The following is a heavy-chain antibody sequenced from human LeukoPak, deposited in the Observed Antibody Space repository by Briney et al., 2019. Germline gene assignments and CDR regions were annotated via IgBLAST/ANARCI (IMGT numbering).Heavy chain of an antibody. CDR3: ARDEPWGSGSYPY. Sequence: ASVKDSCKASRGTFSRYPISWVRQAPGQGVEWMGGIIPIFGTANYAQKFQGRVTITTDESTSTAYMELSSLRSEDTAVYYCARDEPWGSGSYPYWGQGTLVTVSS. CDR2: IIPIFGTA. V-gene: IGHV1-69*05. J-gene: IGHJ4*02. CDR1: RGTFSRYP. D-gene: IGHD3-10*01.